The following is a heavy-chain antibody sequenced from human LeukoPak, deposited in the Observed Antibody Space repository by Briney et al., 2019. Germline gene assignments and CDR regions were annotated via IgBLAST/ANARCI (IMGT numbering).Heavy chain of an antibody. D-gene: IGHD2/OR15-2a*01. J-gene: IGHJ4*02. CDR1: GGSISSYY. Sequence: SETLSLTCTVSGGSISSYYWSWIRQPAGKGLEWIGRIYTSGSTNYNPSLKSRVTISVDTSKNQFSLKLSSVTAADTAVYYCASSMSSRPYFDYWGQGTLVTVSS. CDR2: IYTSGST. V-gene: IGHV4-4*07. CDR3: ASSMSSRPYFDY.